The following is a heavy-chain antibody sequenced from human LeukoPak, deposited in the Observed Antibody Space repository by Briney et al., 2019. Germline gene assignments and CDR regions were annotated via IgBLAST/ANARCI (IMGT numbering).Heavy chain of an antibody. CDR3: ARVGSSSTRTFAWFDP. J-gene: IGHJ5*02. CDR1: GYSISSGYY. CDR2: IYHSGST. V-gene: IGHV4-38-2*02. Sequence: SETLSLTCTVSGYSISSGYYWGWIRQPPGKGLEWIGSIYHSGSTYYNPSLKSRVTISVDTSKNQFSLKLSSVTAADTAVYYCARVGSSSTRTFAWFDPWGQGTLVTVSS. D-gene: IGHD6-13*01.